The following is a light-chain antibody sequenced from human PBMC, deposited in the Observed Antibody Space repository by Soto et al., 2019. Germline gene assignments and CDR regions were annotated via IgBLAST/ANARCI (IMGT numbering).Light chain of an antibody. CDR1: SSDVGAYNF. V-gene: IGLV2-11*01. CDR2: DVS. Sequence: QSALTQPPSVSGSPGRSVTISCTGTSSDVGAYNFVSWYQQHPGKAPKLIIFDVSARPSGVPDRFSGSKSGNTASLTISGLQADDEADYYCCSYAGTYSPVLGGGTKLTVL. CDR3: CSYAGTYSPV. J-gene: IGLJ2*01.